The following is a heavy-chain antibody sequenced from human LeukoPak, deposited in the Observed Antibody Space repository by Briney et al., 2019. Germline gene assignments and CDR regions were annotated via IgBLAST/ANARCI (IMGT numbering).Heavy chain of an antibody. D-gene: IGHD3-22*01. J-gene: IGHJ4*02. CDR1: GFTFNNYG. Sequence: GGSLRLSCAASGFTFNNYGLGWVRQAPGKGLEWVSAISNDGGGTTYADFAKGRFTVSRDNSKNTLSLHMNSLTAEATALYYCANGSSGYFFDLWGQGPLVTVSS. CDR3: ANGSSGYFFDL. CDR2: ISNDGGGT. V-gene: IGHV3-23*01.